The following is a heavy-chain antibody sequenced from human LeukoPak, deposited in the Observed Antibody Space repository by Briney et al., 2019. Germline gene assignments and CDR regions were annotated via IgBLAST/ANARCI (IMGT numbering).Heavy chain of an antibody. V-gene: IGHV4-59*01. CDR3: AREQYYGSGTPDY. CDR2: IYYSGST. D-gene: IGHD3-10*01. Sequence: SETLSLTCTVSGGSISSYYWSWIRQPPGKGLEWIGYIYYSGSTNYNPSLKSRVTISVDTSKNQFSLKLSSVTAADTAVYDCAREQYYGSGTPDYWGQGTLVTVSS. CDR1: GGSISSYY. J-gene: IGHJ4*02.